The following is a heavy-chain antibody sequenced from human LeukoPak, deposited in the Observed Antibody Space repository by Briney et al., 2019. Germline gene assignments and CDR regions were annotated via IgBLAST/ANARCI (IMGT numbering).Heavy chain of an antibody. V-gene: IGHV1-18*01. J-gene: IGHJ4*02. CDR3: ARVRLRYCSSTSCHIFDY. CDR2: ISAYNGNT. Sequence: GASVKVSCKASGYTFTSYGISWVRQAPGQGLEWMGWISAYNGNTNYAQKLQGRVTMTTDTSTSTAYMELRSLRSDDTAVYYCARVRLRYCSSTSCHIFDYWGQGTLVTVSS. CDR1: GYTFTSYG. D-gene: IGHD2-2*01.